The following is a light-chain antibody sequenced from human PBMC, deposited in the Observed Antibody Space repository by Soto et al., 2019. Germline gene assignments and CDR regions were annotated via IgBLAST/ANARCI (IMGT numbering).Light chain of an antibody. CDR2: DVS. J-gene: IGLJ2*01. Sequence: QSALTQPRSVSGSPGQSVTISCTGTSSDVGAYNYVSWYQQHPGKAPKLMIYDVSKRPSGVPDRFSGSKSGTSASLAISGLQSEDEAGYYCAAWDDSLNGPVFGGGTKLTVL. CDR3: AAWDDSLNGPV. V-gene: IGLV2-11*01. CDR1: SSDVGAYNY.